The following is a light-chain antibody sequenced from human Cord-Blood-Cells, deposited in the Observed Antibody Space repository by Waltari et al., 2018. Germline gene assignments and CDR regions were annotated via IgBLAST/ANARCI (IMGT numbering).Light chain of an antibody. V-gene: IGLV2-23*01. J-gene: IGLJ3*02. CDR1: SSDVGSYNL. CDR3: CSYAGSSGWV. CDR2: EGS. Sequence: QSALTQPAFVSGSPGQSITISCTGTSSDVGSYNLDSWYQQHPGKAPKLMIYEGSKRPSGVSNRFSGSKSGNTASLTISGLQAEDEADYYCCSYAGSSGWVFGGGTKLTVL.